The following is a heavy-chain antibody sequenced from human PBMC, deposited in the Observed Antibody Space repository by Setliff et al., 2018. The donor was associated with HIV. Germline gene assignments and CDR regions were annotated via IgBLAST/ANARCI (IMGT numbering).Heavy chain of an antibody. CDR3: ARGFWGGEGYSFFDS. J-gene: IGHJ4*02. CDR1: GFTVENYY. V-gene: IGHV3-53*01. D-gene: IGHD3-16*01. CDR2: VYSGGST. Sequence: GGSLRLSCAASGFTVENYYMSWVRQAPGKGLEWVSVVYSGGSTYYADSVKGRFAISRDIPRNSLYLQMNNLRAEDTAVYYCARGFWGGEGYSFFDSWGQGTLVTVSS.